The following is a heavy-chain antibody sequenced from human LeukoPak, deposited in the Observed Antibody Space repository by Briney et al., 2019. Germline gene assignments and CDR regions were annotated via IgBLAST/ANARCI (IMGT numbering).Heavy chain of an antibody. Sequence: GGSLSLSCAASGFTFDNYGYNWVCKAPPPGQELDAGVSVRRGRTNYADSVKGRFTVSRDNPKNTLYLQMNSLRAEDTAVYFCAKRGVVIRVILIGFHKEAYYFDSWGQGALVTVSS. J-gene: IGHJ4*02. CDR1: GFTFDNYG. D-gene: IGHD3-9*01. CDR3: AKRGVVIRVILIGFHKEAYYFDS. V-gene: IGHV3-23*01. CDR2: VSVRRGRT.